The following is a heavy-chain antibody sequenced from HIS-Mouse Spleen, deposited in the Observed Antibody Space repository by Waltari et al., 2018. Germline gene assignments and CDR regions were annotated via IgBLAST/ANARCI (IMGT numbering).Heavy chain of an antibody. D-gene: IGHD6-19*01. V-gene: IGHV4-39*01. CDR1: GGSISSSSYY. CDR2: IYYSGST. Sequence: QLQLQESGPGLVKPSETLSLPCPVPGGSISSSSYYWGWIRQPPGKGLGWIGRIYYSGSTYYNPSLKSRVTISVDTSKNQFSLKLSSVTAADTAVYYCARRRGWFDYWGQGTLVTVSS. J-gene: IGHJ4*02. CDR3: ARRRGWFDY.